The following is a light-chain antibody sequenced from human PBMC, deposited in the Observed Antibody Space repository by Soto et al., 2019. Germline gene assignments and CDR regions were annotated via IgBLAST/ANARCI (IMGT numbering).Light chain of an antibody. CDR1: SSNIGAGYD. J-gene: IGLJ2*01. V-gene: IGLV1-40*01. Sequence: QAVVTQPPSVSGAPGQRVTISCTGSSSNIGAGYDVPWYQQLPGTAPKLLIYGNSNRPSGVPDRFSGSKSGTSASLAITGLQAEDEADYYCQSYDSSLSGWGVFGGGTKLTVL. CDR3: QSYDSSLSGWGV. CDR2: GNS.